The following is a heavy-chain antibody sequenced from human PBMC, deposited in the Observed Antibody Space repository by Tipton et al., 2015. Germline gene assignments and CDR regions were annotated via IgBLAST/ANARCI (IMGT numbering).Heavy chain of an antibody. CDR2: SNDSGST. J-gene: IGHJ4*02. D-gene: IGHD3-10*01. V-gene: IGHV4-34*01. CDR1: GGSFSAYY. CDR3: ARQSGYGSGSYYLDY. Sequence: TLSLTCAVYGGSFSAYYWSWIRQPPGKGLEWIGESNDSGSTNYNPSLKSRVTISVDTSKNQFSLKMSAVTAADTAVYFCARQSGYGSGSYYLDYWGQGNLVSVSS.